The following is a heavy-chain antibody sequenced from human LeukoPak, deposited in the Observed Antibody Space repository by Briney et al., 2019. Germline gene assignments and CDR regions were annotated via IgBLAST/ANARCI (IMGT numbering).Heavy chain of an antibody. Sequence: GESLKISCKGSGYSFSTYWIGWVRQMPGKGLEWMGIIYPGDSDTRYSPSFEGQVTISADKSISTAYLQWSSLKASDTAMYYCAITPTSLSNPYYFDHWGQGTLVTVSS. D-gene: IGHD1-14*01. V-gene: IGHV5-51*01. CDR3: AITPTSLSNPYYFDH. CDR2: IYPGDSDT. CDR1: GYSFSTYW. J-gene: IGHJ4*02.